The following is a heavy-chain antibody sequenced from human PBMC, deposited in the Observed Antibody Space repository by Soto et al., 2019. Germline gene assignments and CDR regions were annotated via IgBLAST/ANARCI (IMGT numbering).Heavy chain of an antibody. CDR1: GGSISSSPYY. Sequence: SETLSLTCTVSGGSISSSPYYWGWIRQPPGKGLEWIGSINYSGSTYYNPSLKSRLTLSVDTSKNQFYLRLTSVTAADTALYYCSRRAPEGFDPWGQGTLVTVSS. J-gene: IGHJ5*02. CDR2: INYSGST. CDR3: SRRAPEGFDP. V-gene: IGHV4-39*01.